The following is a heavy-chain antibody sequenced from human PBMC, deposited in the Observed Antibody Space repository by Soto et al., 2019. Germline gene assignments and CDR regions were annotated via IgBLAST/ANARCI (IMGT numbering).Heavy chain of an antibody. Sequence: GGSLRLSCAASGFTFSSYAMSWVRQTPGKGLEWVSAISVSGGSTYYADSVKGRFTISRDNSKNTLYLQMNSLRAEDTAVYYCAKPCTSCYFRPDYWGQGTLVTVSS. CDR1: GFTFSSYA. D-gene: IGHD2-2*01. CDR3: AKPCTSCYFRPDY. J-gene: IGHJ4*02. V-gene: IGHV3-23*01. CDR2: ISVSGGST.